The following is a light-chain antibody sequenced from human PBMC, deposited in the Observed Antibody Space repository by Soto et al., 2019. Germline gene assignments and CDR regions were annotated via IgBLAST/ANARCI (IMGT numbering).Light chain of an antibody. CDR2: GAS. Sequence: EIVMTQSPATLSVSPGERATLSCRASQSVTSNLAWYQQKAGQAPRLLIYGASTRATGIPARFSGSGSGTDFTLTISRLEPEDFAVYYCQQYGSSPWTFGQGTKV. J-gene: IGKJ1*01. V-gene: IGKV3-15*01. CDR1: QSVTSN. CDR3: QQYGSSPWT.